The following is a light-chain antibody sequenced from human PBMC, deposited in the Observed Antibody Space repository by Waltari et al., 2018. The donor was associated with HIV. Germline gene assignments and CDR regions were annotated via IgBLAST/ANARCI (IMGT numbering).Light chain of an antibody. Sequence: QSALLQPAPVSGSPGQSILIASTGTIRNLGRFSYGYCYQHHPGKAPKLMIYDVSNRPSGVSNRFSGSKSGNTASLTISGLQAEDEADYYCNSYTTSSTRHVVFGGGTKLTVL. J-gene: IGLJ2*01. V-gene: IGLV2-14*03. CDR2: DVS. CDR1: IRNLGRFSY. CDR3: NSYTTSSTRHVV.